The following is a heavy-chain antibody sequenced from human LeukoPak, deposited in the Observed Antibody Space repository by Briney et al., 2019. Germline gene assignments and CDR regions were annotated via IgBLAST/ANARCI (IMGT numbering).Heavy chain of an antibody. J-gene: IGHJ4*02. CDR3: ATGSGPLSGWYDY. D-gene: IGHD6-19*01. V-gene: IGHV1-24*01. Sequence: ASVNVSCKVSGYTLTELSMHWVRQAPGKGLEWMGGFDPEDGETIYAQKFQGRVTMPEDKSTATAYMELSSLRSEDTAVYYCATGSGPLSGWYDYWGQGTLVTVSS. CDR1: GYTLTELS. CDR2: FDPEDGET.